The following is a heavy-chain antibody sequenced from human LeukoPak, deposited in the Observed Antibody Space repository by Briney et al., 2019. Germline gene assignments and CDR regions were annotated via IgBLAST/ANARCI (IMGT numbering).Heavy chain of an antibody. V-gene: IGHV3-48*03. CDR2: ISNSGSNT. Sequence: GGSLRLSCAASGFPFSSYEMDWVRHAPGKGLEWIAYISNSGSNTYYADSVRGRFTISRDNAKDSVYLQMNSLRVEDTAVYYCTKAGSLGSYSPNWGQGTLVSVSS. CDR3: TKAGSLGSYSPN. J-gene: IGHJ4*02. D-gene: IGHD1-26*01. CDR1: GFPFSSYE.